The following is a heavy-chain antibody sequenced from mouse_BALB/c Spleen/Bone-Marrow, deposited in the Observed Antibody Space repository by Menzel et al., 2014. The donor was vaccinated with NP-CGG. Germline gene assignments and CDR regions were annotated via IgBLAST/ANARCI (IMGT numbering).Heavy chain of an antibody. Sequence: EVQLQQSGGGLVQPGGSLKLSCAASGFDFXGFWMGWVRQAPGKGLEWIGEINPDSSTIDYTPSLKDRFIISRDNAKNTLYLQMSKVRSGDTALYYCARLGYYGGFAYWGQGTLVTVSA. CDR3: ARLGYYGGFAY. D-gene: IGHD2-3*01. V-gene: IGHV4-1*02. CDR1: GFDFXGFW. CDR2: INPDSSTI. J-gene: IGHJ3*01.